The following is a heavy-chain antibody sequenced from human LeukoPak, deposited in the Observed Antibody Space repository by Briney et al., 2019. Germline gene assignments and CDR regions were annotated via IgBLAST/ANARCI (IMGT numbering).Heavy chain of an antibody. Sequence: GGSLRLSCAASGFTFTACAMHWVRQAPAKGLEWVAYIRYDGSNKNYADSVKGRFAISRDNSKDMVYLQMNSLRPEDSAIYYCTRGDDYGANARLPKFNWFDPWGQGTLVTVSS. CDR1: GFTFTACA. CDR2: IRYDGSNK. J-gene: IGHJ5*02. CDR3: TRGDDYGANARLPKFNWFDP. V-gene: IGHV3-30*02. D-gene: IGHD4-23*01.